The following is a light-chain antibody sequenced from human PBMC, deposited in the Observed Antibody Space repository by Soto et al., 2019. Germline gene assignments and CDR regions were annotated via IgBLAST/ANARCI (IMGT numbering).Light chain of an antibody. CDR2: DVS. V-gene: IGLV2-11*01. CDR3: CSYAGSYTFVI. J-gene: IGLJ2*01. CDR1: SSDVGGYNF. Sequence: QSALTQPRSVSGSPGQSVTISCTGTSSDVGGYNFVSWYQQYPGKAPKLMMYDVSERPSGVPNRFSGSKSGNTASLTISGLQADDEAVYYCCSYAGSYTFVIFGGGTKLTVL.